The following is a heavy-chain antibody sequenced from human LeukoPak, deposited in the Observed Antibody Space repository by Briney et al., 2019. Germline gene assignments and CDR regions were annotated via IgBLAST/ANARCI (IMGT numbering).Heavy chain of an antibody. CDR1: GFTFGSYW. J-gene: IGHJ4*02. V-gene: IGHV3-7*01. CDR2: INQGGSVK. Sequence: GGSLRLSCAASGFTFGSYWMSWVRQAPGKGLECVANINQGGSVKYYVDSVKGRFTISRDDAKNSLYVQMNSLRDEDTAVYYCARVGYSGWNLEYWGQGTLVTVSS. CDR3: ARVGYSGWNLEY. D-gene: IGHD5-12*01.